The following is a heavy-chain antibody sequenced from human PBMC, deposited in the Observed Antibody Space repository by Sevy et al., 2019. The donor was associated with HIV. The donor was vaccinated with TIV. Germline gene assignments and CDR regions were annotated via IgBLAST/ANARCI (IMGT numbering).Heavy chain of an antibody. Sequence: ASVKVSCKASGGTFSSYAINWVRQAPGQGLEWMGGIIPIFGTANYAQKFQDRVTITADESTSTAYMELSSLRSEDTAVYYCARELIATVTTYYYGMGVWGQGTTVTVSS. CDR1: GGTFSSYA. CDR2: IIPIFGTA. V-gene: IGHV1-69*13. CDR3: ARELIATVTTYYYGMGV. J-gene: IGHJ6*02. D-gene: IGHD4-4*01.